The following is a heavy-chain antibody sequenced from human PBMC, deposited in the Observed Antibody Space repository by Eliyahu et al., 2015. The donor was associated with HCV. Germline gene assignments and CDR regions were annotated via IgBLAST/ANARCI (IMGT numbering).Heavy chain of an antibody. Sequence: QITLKESGPTLVKPTQALTLTCTFSGFILSPNTGGVGWIRQPPGEAPEWLGIIFFDNDVCYSPSLKNRLTITTHNSGNQVVLTMTKMYPVDTGTYYCAHVLSEVSPLFDFWGQGTLVAVSS. CDR3: AHVLSEVSPLFDF. V-gene: IGHV2-5*02. D-gene: IGHD3-3*01. CDR1: GFILSPNTGG. J-gene: IGHJ4*02. CDR2: IFFDNDV.